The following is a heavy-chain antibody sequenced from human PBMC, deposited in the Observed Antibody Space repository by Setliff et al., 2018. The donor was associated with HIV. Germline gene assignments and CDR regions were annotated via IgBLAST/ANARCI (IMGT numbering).Heavy chain of an antibody. CDR3: ARFVAYKWSYGSNGFDI. CDR2: IFPSDSDI. Sequence: GESLKISCKGSGHTFSTYWIGWVRQRPGKGLEWMGIIFPSDSDIKYSRSLQDQFTISAYKSIATAYLQWRSLKTSDSGVYFCARFVAYKWSYGSNGFDIWGQGTVVTVSS. J-gene: IGHJ3*02. V-gene: IGHV5-51*01. D-gene: IGHD3-16*01. CDR1: GHTFSTYW.